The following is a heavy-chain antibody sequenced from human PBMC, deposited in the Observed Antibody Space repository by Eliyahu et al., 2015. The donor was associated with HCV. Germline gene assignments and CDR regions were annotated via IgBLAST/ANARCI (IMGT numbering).Heavy chain of an antibody. CDR1: GFTFSNYA. Sequence: QVQLVESGGGVVQPGRSLRLSXAAXGFTFSNYAMHWVRQAPGXGLEWVAFISYDESNKFYPDYVKGRFTISRDNSKNTLYLQMNSLKPEDTAVYYCAKAFLWXGQSSPFDYWGQGTLVTVSS. CDR3: AKAFLWXGQSSPFDY. J-gene: IGHJ4*01. CDR2: ISYDESNK. D-gene: IGHD3-10*01. V-gene: IGHV3-30-3*01.